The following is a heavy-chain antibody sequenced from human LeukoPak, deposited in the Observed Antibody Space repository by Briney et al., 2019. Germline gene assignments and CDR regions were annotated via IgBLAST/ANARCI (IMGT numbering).Heavy chain of an antibody. CDR2: IRYDGSNK. Sequence: GGSLRLSCAASGFTFNNYGVHWVRQAPGKGLEWVAFIRYDGSNKYYANSVKGRFTISRDNSKNTLYLQMNSLRPEDTAVYYCAKDQDYYASGTFYPFDYWGQGTLVTVSS. CDR3: AKDQDYYASGTFYPFDY. CDR1: GFTFNNYG. J-gene: IGHJ4*02. V-gene: IGHV3-30*02. D-gene: IGHD3-10*01.